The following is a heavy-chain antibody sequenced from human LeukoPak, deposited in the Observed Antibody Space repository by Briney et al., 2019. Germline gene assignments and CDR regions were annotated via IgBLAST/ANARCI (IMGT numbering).Heavy chain of an antibody. Sequence: GGSMRLSCAASGFIFTDYWMHWVRQAPGKELVWVARIRGDGRATTYADSVKGRFTISRDNAMNTVFLQMNSLRAEDTAMYYCARSRAAASYFDYWGQGTLVTVSS. CDR1: GFIFTDYW. J-gene: IGHJ4*02. CDR2: IRGDGRAT. V-gene: IGHV3-74*03. CDR3: ARSRAAASYFDY. D-gene: IGHD6-25*01.